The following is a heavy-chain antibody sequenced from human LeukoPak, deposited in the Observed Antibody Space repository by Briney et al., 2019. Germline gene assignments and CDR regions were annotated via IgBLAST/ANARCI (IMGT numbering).Heavy chain of an antibody. V-gene: IGHV3-21*01. CDR3: AAGVGTTDFDY. J-gene: IGHJ4*02. D-gene: IGHD1-14*01. CDR2: ISSSSSYI. Sequence: GGSLRLSCAAPGFTFSSYSMNWVRQAPGKGLEWVSSISSSSSYIYYADSVKGRFTISRDNAKNSLYLQMNSLRAEDTAVYFCAAGVGTTDFDYWGQGTLVTVSS. CDR1: GFTFSSYS.